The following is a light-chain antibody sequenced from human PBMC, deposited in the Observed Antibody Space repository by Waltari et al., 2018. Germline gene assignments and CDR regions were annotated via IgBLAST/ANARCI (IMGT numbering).Light chain of an antibody. CDR1: KLGEKY. V-gene: IGLV3-1*01. CDR3: QVWDSSTVV. CDR2: QGT. Sequence: SYELTQPPSVSVSPGQTASITCSGDKLGEKYACGYQQKAGQSPVLVICQGTKRRSGIPERFSASNSGNTATLTISGTQALDEADYFCQVWDSSTVVFGGGTKLTVL. J-gene: IGLJ2*01.